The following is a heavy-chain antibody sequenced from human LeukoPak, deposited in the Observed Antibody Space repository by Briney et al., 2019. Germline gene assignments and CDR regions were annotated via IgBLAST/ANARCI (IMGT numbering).Heavy chain of an antibody. J-gene: IGHJ4*02. CDR3: AKDGSDSGSYQGYYFDY. V-gene: IGHV3-9*03. Sequence: GGSLRLSCAASGFTFDDYAMHWVRQAPGKDLEWVSGISWNSGSIGYADSVKGRFTISRDDAKNSLYLQMNSLRAEDMALYYCAKDGSDSGSYQGYYFDYWGQGTLVTVSS. D-gene: IGHD1-26*01. CDR2: ISWNSGSI. CDR1: GFTFDDYA.